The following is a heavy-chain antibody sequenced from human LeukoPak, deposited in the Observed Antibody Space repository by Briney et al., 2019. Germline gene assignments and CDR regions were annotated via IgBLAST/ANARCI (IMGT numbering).Heavy chain of an antibody. V-gene: IGHV1-69*13. CDR3: ASPTTTVTTYDAFDI. CDR1: GGTFSSYA. Sequence: GASVKVSCKASGGTFSSYAISWVRQAPGQGLEWMGGIIPIFGTANYAQKFQGRVTITADESTSTAYMELSSLRSEDTAVYYCASPTTTVTTYDAFDIWGQGTMATVSS. CDR2: IIPIFGTA. D-gene: IGHD4-17*01. J-gene: IGHJ3*02.